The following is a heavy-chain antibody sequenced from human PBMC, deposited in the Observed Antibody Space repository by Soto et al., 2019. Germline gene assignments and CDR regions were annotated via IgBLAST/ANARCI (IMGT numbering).Heavy chain of an antibody. CDR3: AGAVHIAAALYDY. V-gene: IGHV1-69*13. Sequence: GASVKVSCKASGGTFSSYAISWVRQAPGQGLEWMGGIIPIFGTANYAQKFQGRVTITADESTSTAYMELSSLRSEDTAVYYCAGAVHIAAALYDYWGQGTLVTVSS. J-gene: IGHJ4*02. CDR2: IIPIFGTA. CDR1: GGTFSSYA. D-gene: IGHD6-13*01.